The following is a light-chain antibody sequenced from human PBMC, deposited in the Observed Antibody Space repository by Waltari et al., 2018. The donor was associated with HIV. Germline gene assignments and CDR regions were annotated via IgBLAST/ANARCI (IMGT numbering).Light chain of an antibody. V-gene: IGKV1-5*03. Sequence: DIHMSQSPPTLTASIGDRVNITCRASQNVGAWLAWYQQKPGEAPNLLIYKATNVEGGVPSRFSGSASGTDFTLTIDSLRPDDFATYYCHQYSDYLGSFGQGTKVEVK. CDR2: KAT. CDR3: HQYSDYLGS. J-gene: IGKJ1*01. CDR1: QNVGAW.